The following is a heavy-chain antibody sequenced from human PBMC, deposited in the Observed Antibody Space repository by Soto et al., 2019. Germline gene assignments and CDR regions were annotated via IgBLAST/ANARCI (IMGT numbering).Heavy chain of an antibody. CDR1: GFTVSISY. CDR2: IYRDGRT. V-gene: IGHV3-53*01. Sequence: EVPLVESGGGLIQPGESLRLSCAASGFTVSISYMSWVRQAPGKGLEWVSTIYRDGRTYYADSVEGRFTISRDNSKKTRYLQLNSLRAEDTATYYCARGKGIGWYESSDYWGQGTLVTVSS. D-gene: IGHD6-19*01. J-gene: IGHJ4*02. CDR3: ARGKGIGWYESSDY.